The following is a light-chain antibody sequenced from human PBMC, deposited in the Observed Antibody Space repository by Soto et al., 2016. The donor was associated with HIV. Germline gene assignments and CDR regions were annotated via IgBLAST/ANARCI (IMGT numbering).Light chain of an antibody. J-gene: IGKJ2*01. Sequence: DIQMTQSPSTLSASVGDRVTITCRASQYISTWLAWYQQKPGKAPNLLIYHASSLESGVPSRFSGSGSGTEFTLTITSLQPDDFATYYCQQYNSYSVTFGQGTQLEVK. V-gene: IGKV1-5*01. CDR3: QQYNSYSVT. CDR1: QYISTW. CDR2: HAS.